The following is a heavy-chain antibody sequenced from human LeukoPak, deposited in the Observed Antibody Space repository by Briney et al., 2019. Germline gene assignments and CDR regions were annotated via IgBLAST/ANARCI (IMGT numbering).Heavy chain of an antibody. CDR2: ISSSSSYI. J-gene: IGHJ4*02. Sequence: GGSLRLSCAASGFTFSGYSMNWVRQAPGKGLEWVSSISSSSSYIYYADSVKGRFTISRDNAKNSLYLQMNSLRAEDTAVYYCARMLAAGFDYWGQGTLVTVSS. CDR3: ARMLAAGFDY. V-gene: IGHV3-21*01. D-gene: IGHD6-13*01. CDR1: GFTFSGYS.